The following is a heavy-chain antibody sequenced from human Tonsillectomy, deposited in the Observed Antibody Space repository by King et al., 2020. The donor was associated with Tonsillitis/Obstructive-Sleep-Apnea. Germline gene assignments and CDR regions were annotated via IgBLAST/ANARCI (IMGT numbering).Heavy chain of an antibody. CDR2: IRAYKGHT. CDR3: ARDRNDWRAFDI. V-gene: IGHV1-18*01. D-gene: IGHD1-1*01. CDR1: GYTFTSYG. Sequence: VQLVESGAEVKKPGASVKVSCKTSGYTFTSYGISLLRQAPGQGLEWVGWIRAYKGHTNYAQNLQGRDTMTTDKSTSTAYMELRSLRSDDTALYYCARDRNDWRAFDIWGQGTMVTVSS. J-gene: IGHJ3*02.